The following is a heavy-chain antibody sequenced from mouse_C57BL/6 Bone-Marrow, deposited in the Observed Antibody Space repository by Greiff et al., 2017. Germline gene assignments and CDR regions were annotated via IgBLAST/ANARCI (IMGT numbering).Heavy chain of an antibody. J-gene: IGHJ4*01. CDR2: ISSGGDYI. CDR3: VTTVVDYAMDY. D-gene: IGHD1-1*01. V-gene: IGHV5S21*01. Sequence: EVMLVESGAGLVKPGGSLKLSCAASGFTFSSYAMSWVRQTPEKRLEWVAYISSGGDYIYYADTVKGRFTISRDNARNTLYLQMSSLKSEDTAMYYSVTTVVDYAMDYWGQGTSVTVSS. CDR1: GFTFSSYA.